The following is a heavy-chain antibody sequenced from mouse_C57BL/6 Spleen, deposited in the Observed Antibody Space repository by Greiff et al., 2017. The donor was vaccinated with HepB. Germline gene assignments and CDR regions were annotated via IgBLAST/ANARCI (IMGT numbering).Heavy chain of an antibody. D-gene: IGHD2-1*01. V-gene: IGHV1-80*01. CDR2: IYPGDGDT. CDR3: ARSENLLVDY. Sequence: VMLVESGAELVKPGASVKISCKASGYAFSSYWMNWVKQRPGKGLEWIGQIYPGDGDTNYNGKFKGKATLTADKSSSTAYMQLSSLTSEDSAVYFCARSENLLVDYWGQGTTLTVSS. CDR1: GYAFSSYW. J-gene: IGHJ2*01.